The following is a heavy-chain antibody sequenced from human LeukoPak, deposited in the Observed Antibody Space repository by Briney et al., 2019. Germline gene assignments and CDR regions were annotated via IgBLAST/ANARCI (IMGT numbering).Heavy chain of an antibody. D-gene: IGHD3-22*01. CDR3: ATKYYYDSSGYYAAFDI. Sequence: ASVKVSCKVSGYTLTVLSMHWVRQAPGKGLEWMGGFDLEDGETIYAQKFQSRVTMTEDTSTNTANMELSSLRSEDTAVYYCATKYYYDSSGYYAAFDIWGQGTMVTVSS. CDR1: GYTLTVLS. J-gene: IGHJ3*02. CDR2: FDLEDGET. V-gene: IGHV1-24*01.